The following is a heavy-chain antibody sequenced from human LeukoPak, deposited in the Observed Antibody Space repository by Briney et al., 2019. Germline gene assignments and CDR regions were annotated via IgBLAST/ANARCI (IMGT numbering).Heavy chain of an antibody. V-gene: IGHV4-34*01. J-gene: IGHJ4*02. Sequence: SETLSLTCAVYGGSFSGYYWSWIRQPPGKGLEWIGEINHSGSTNYNPSLKSRVTISVDKSRNQFSLKLSSVTAADTAVYYCAVSIAVAGTYYWGQGTLVTVSS. CDR3: AVSIAVAGTYY. CDR1: GGSFSGYY. D-gene: IGHD6-19*01. CDR2: INHSGST.